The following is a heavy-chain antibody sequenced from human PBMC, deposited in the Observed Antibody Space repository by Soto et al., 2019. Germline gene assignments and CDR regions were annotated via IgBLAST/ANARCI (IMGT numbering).Heavy chain of an antibody. V-gene: IGHV3-21*04. J-gene: IGHJ3*02. CDR2: ISSSSSYI. CDR3: AKDLPFMTMIVVVNDAFDI. CDR1: VFTFISYS. D-gene: IGHD3-22*01. Sequence: SXRLSWAASVFTFISYSMNWVRQAPGKGLEWVSSISSSSSYIYYADSVKGRFTISRDNSKNTLYLQMNSLRAEDTAVYYCAKDLPFMTMIVVVNDAFDIWGHGTMVTVSS.